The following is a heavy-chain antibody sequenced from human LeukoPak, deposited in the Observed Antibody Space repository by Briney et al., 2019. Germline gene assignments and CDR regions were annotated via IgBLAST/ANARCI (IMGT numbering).Heavy chain of an antibody. V-gene: IGHV3-7*01. CDR3: ARVGEDIVVVPAAMEFDY. D-gene: IGHD2-2*01. CDR1: GFTFSSYW. CDR2: IKQDGSEK. Sequence: GGSLRLSCAASGFTFSSYWMSWVRRAPGKGLEWVANIKQDGSEKYYVDSVKGRFTISRDNAKNSLYLQMNSLRAEDTAVYYCARVGEDIVVVPAAMEFDYWGQGTLVTVSS. J-gene: IGHJ4*02.